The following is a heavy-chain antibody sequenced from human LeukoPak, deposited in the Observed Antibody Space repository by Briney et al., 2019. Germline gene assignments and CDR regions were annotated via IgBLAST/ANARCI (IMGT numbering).Heavy chain of an antibody. Sequence: ALVKVSRKSSGYTFTGYYMHWVRQPPAQGLEWMGWINTNSGGTNNEQKFQGRVTMTRDTSISTAYMELSRLRSDDTAVYYCAKWNCGSAYFDYWGQGTLVTVSS. CDR2: INTNSGGT. D-gene: IGHD1-7*01. CDR3: AKWNCGSAYFDY. V-gene: IGHV1-2*02. CDR1: GYTFTGYY. J-gene: IGHJ4*02.